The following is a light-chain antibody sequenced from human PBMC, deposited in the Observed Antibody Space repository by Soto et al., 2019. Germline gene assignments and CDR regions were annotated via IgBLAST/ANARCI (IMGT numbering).Light chain of an antibody. V-gene: IGKV1-5*03. CDR3: QQYNSYPYT. Sequence: DIQMTQSPSTMSASVGDRVTITCRASQSISSWLAWYQQKPGKAPKLLIYKASSLESGVPSRFSGSGSGTEFTLTISSLQPDDFATYYCQQYNSYPYTFGQGTKLEIK. CDR1: QSISSW. J-gene: IGKJ2*01. CDR2: KAS.